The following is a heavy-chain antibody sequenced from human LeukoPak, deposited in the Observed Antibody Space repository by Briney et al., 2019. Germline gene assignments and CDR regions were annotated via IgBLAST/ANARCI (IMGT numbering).Heavy chain of an antibody. D-gene: IGHD2-15*01. V-gene: IGHV1-2*02. CDR3: AREGDLVVVAATGGGFDY. CDR2: INPNSGGT. Sequence: ASVKVSCKASGYTFTSYAMHWVRQAPGQGLEWMGWINPNSGGTNYAQKFQGRVTMTRDTSISTAYMELSRLRSDDTAVYYCAREGDLVVVAATGGGFDYWGQGTLVTVSS. CDR1: GYTFTSYA. J-gene: IGHJ4*02.